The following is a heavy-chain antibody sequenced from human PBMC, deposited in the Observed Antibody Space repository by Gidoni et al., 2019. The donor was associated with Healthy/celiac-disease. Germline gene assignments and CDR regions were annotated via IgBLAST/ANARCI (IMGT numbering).Heavy chain of an antibody. Sequence: EVQLVESGGGLVKPGGSLRLSCAASGFTFRRYSMNWVRQAPGKGLEWVSSISSSSSYIYYADSVKGRFTISRDNAKNSLYLQMNSLRAEDTAVYYCARDTYYDFWSGYYTAYYYYYYMDVWGKGTTVTVSS. J-gene: IGHJ6*03. CDR2: ISSSSSYI. V-gene: IGHV3-21*01. CDR3: ARDTYYDFWSGYYTAYYYYYYMDV. D-gene: IGHD3-3*01. CDR1: GFTFRRYS.